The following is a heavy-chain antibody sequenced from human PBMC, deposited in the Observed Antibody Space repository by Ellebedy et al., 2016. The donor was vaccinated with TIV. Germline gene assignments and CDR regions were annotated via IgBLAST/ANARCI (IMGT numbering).Heavy chain of an antibody. Sequence: PGGSLRLSFAVSGFTVSDKYMSWVRQAPGKGLEWVSVIYSGGSTYYADSVTGRFTISRDNSKNTLYLQMNSLRAEDTAIYYCASDLESMTATSLGWGHGTLVTVSS. CDR1: GFTVSDKY. D-gene: IGHD2-21*02. V-gene: IGHV3-53*01. J-gene: IGHJ4*01. CDR2: IYSGGST. CDR3: ASDLESMTATSLG.